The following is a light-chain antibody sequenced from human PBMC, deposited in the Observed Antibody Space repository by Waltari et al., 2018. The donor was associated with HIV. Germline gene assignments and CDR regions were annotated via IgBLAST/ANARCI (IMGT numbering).Light chain of an antibody. CDR2: GNS. CDR1: SPNIGAGYD. V-gene: IGLV1-40*01. CDR3: QSYDSSLSDSRV. J-gene: IGLJ3*02. Sequence: QSVLTQPPSVSGAPGQMVTISCTGSSPNIGAGYDVHWYQQLPGTAPKLLIYGNSNRPSGVPDRFSGSKSGTSASLAITGLQAEDEADYYCQSYDSSLSDSRVFGGGTKLTVL.